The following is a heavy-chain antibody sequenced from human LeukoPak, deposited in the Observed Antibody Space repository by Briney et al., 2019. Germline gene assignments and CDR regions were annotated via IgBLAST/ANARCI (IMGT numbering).Heavy chain of an antibody. J-gene: IGHJ4*02. V-gene: IGHV1-2*02. CDR3: ARGVPVVVPATIPNPFDY. Sequence: ASVKVSCKASGYTFTGYYMHWVRQAPGQGLEWMGWINPNSGGTDYARKFQGRVTMTRDTSISTAYMELTRLRSDDTAVYYCARGVPVVVPATIPNPFDYWGQGTLVTVSS. CDR1: GYTFTGYY. D-gene: IGHD2-2*01. CDR2: INPNSGGT.